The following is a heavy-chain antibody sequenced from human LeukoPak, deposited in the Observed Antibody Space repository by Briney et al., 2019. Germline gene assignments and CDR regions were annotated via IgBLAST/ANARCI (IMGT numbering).Heavy chain of an antibody. Sequence: PGGSLRLSCAASGFTFSSYWMSWVRQAPGKGLEWVANIKQDGSEKYYVDSVKGRFTISRDNAKNSLYLQMNSLRAEDTAVYYCARDRNRYYYVSSGYYYEVDYWGQGTLVTVSS. J-gene: IGHJ4*02. CDR3: ARDRNRYYYVSSGYYYEVDY. CDR1: GFTFSSYW. D-gene: IGHD3-22*01. V-gene: IGHV3-7*01. CDR2: IKQDGSEK.